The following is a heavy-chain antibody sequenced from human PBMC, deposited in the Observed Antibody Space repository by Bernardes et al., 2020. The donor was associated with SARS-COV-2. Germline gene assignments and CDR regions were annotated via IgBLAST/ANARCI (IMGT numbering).Heavy chain of an antibody. CDR2: INTNTGNP. CDR1: GYTFTSYA. Sequence: ASVKVSCKASGYTFTSYAMNWVRQAPGQGLEWMGWINTNTGNPTYAQGFTGRFVFSLDTSVSTAYLQISSLKAEDTAVYYCARDPPPSITMVRGVIGYYYYYGMDVWGQGTTVTVSS. J-gene: IGHJ6*02. D-gene: IGHD3-10*01. CDR3: ARDPPPSITMVRGVIGYYYYYGMDV. V-gene: IGHV7-4-1*02.